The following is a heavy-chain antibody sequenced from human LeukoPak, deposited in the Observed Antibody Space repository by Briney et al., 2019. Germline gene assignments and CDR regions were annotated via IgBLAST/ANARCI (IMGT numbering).Heavy chain of an antibody. J-gene: IGHJ4*02. D-gene: IGHD6-13*01. CDR3: ARDKPAAGANYFDY. V-gene: IGHV4-4*02. Sequence: PSETLSLTCAVSGGSITSGNWWTWVRQPPGKGLDWIGEIYHSGSTNYNPSLKSRVTISVDKSKNQFSLNLSSVTAADTAVYYCARDKPAAGANYFDYWGQGTLVTVSS. CDR2: IYHSGST. CDR1: GGSITSGNW.